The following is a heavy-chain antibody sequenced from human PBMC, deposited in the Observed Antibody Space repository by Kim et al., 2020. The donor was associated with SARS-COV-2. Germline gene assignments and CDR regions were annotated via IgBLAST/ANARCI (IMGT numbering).Heavy chain of an antibody. V-gene: IGHV4-59*01. CDR2: IYYSGST. CDR3: ARIYSSGSYYNELFDY. CDR1: GGSISSYY. D-gene: IGHD3-10*01. Sequence: SETLSLTCTVSGGSISSYYWSWIRQPPGKGLEWIGYIYYSGSTNYNPSLKSRVTISVDTSKNQFSLKLSSVTAADTAVYYCARIYSSGSYYNELFDYWGQGTLVTVSS. J-gene: IGHJ4*02.